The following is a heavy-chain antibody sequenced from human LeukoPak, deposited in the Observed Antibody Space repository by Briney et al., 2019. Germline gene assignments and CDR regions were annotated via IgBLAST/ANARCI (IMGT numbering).Heavy chain of an antibody. CDR1: GGSISSYS. CDR2: IYHSGST. V-gene: IGHV4-30-2*01. CDR3: ATSYSSSWFFFDY. J-gene: IGHJ4*02. D-gene: IGHD6-13*01. Sequence: SETLSLTCTVSGGSISSYSWSWIRQPPGKGLEWIGYIYHSGSTYYNPSLKSRVTISVDRSKNQFSLKLSSVTAADTAVYYCATSYSSSWFFFDYWGQGTLVTVSS.